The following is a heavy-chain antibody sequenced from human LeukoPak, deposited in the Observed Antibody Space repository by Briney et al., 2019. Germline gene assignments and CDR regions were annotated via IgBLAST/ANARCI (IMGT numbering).Heavy chain of an antibody. CDR1: GYTFPSYG. D-gene: IGHD4-17*01. CDR3: ARDWGMTTVTTWYFQH. CDR2: ISAYNGNT. Sequence: PQASVKVSCKASGYTFPSYGINWVRQAPGQGLEWMGWISAYNGNTYYAQKLQGRVTMTTDTSTNTAYMELRSLRSDDTAMYYCARDWGMTTVTTWYFQHWGQGTLVTVSS. J-gene: IGHJ1*01. V-gene: IGHV1-18*01.